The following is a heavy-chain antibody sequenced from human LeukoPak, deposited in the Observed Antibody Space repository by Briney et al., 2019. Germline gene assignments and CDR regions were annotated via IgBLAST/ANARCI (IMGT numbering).Heavy chain of an antibody. CDR2: IYTSGST. CDR3: ARHSGGLLDLVIPY. V-gene: IGHV4-61*02. Sequence: SETLSLTCTVSGGSISSGSYYWSWIRQPAGKGLEWIGRIYTSGSTNYNPSLKSRVTISVDTSKNQFSLKLSSVTAADTAVYYCARHSGGLLDLVIPYWGQGTLVTVSS. CDR1: GGSISSGSYY. D-gene: IGHD3-16*02. J-gene: IGHJ4*02.